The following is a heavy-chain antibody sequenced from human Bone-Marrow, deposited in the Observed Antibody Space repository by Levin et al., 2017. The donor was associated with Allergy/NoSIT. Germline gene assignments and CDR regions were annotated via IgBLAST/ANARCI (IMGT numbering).Heavy chain of an antibody. CDR2: IYYSGST. D-gene: IGHD6-13*01. CDR1: GGSISSDAYY. CDR3: AREDRILGAGSSEGSFGQDYYFPN. J-gene: IGHJ4*02. V-gene: IGHV4-31*03. Sequence: SETLSLTCTVSGGSISSDAYYWTWIRQPPGKGLEWIGYIYYSGSTYYNPSLKSRLTISMDTSRKQFSLKLTSVTAAATAGYDCAREDRILGAGSSEGSFGQDYYFPNWGQGALLAFSS.